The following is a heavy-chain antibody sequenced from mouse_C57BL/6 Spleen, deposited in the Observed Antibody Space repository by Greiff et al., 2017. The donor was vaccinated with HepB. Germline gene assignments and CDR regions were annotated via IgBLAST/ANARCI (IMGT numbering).Heavy chain of an antibody. CDR2: IYPGDGDT. V-gene: IGHV1-82*01. Sequence: VQVVESGPELVKPGASVKISCKASGYAFSSSWMNWVKQRPGKGLEWIGRIYPGDGDTNYNGKFKGKATLTADKSSSTAYMQLSSLTSEDSAVYFCARRALLSWAFDYWGQGTTLTVSS. CDR1: GYAFSSSW. D-gene: IGHD2-1*01. CDR3: ARRALLSWAFDY. J-gene: IGHJ2*01.